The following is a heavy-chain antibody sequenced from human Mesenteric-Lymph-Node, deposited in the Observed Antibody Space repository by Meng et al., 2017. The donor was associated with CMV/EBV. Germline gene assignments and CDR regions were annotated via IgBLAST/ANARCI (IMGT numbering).Heavy chain of an antibody. D-gene: IGHD3-10*01. CDR3: ATGSGTYYQYDF. J-gene: IGHJ4*02. Sequence: GGSLRLSCTASGFTFDEYGMHWVRQAPGKALEWVTLISYDGSDEFYADSIKGRFTISRDNSKNTLYLQMNSLRPEDTAVYYCATGSGTYYQYDFWGQGTLVTVSS. V-gene: IGHV3-30*03. CDR1: GFTFDEYG. CDR2: ISYDGSDE.